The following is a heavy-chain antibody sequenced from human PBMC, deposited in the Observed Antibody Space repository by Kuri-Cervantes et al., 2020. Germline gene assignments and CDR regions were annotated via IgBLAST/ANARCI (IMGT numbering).Heavy chain of an antibody. J-gene: IGHJ4*02. CDR2: IKQEGGEK. CDR3: ARGVGATDPRFFDY. Sequence: GGSLRLSCAASGFNFRGYWMSWVRQAPGKGLEWVANIKQEGGEKYYVDSVKGRFTISRDNAKSSLYLQMNSLRAEDTALYYCARGVGATDPRFFDYWGQGTLVTVSS. V-gene: IGHV3-7*04. D-gene: IGHD1-26*01. CDR1: GFNFRGYW.